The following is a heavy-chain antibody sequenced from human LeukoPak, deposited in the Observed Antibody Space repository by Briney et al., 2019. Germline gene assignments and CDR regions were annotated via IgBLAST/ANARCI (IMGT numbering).Heavy chain of an antibody. D-gene: IGHD3-9*01. Sequence: PSETLSLTCTVSGGSISSYYWSWIRQPPGKGLEWIGYIYYSGSTNYNPSLKSRVTISVDTSKNQFSLKLSSVTAADTAVYYCARLGYYDTLTGSYYYYGMDVWGQGTTVTVSS. CDR3: ARLGYYDTLTGSYYYYGMDV. CDR2: IYYSGST. V-gene: IGHV4-59*08. J-gene: IGHJ6*02. CDR1: GGSISSYY.